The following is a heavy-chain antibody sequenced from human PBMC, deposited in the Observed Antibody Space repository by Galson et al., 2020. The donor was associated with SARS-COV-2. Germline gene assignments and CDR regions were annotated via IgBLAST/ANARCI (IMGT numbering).Heavy chain of an antibody. CDR3: ARDPTGATVTTFDYYYGMDV. J-gene: IGHJ6*02. D-gene: IGHD4-4*01. Sequence: ASVTVSCNTSGYTFTTYGLTWVRQAPGQGLEWMGWISPYNGKTSYAQKFQGRVPMTRDTSTSTVYMELSSLRSEDTAVYYCARDPTGATVTTFDYYYGMDVWGQGTTVTVSS. CDR2: ISPYNGKT. CDR1: GYTFTTYG. V-gene: IGHV1-18*04.